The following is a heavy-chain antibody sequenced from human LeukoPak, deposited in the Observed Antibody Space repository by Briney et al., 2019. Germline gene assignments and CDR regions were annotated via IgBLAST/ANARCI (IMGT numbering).Heavy chain of an antibody. J-gene: IGHJ4*02. D-gene: IGHD2-2*01. CDR3: ARESALGEDVIVALAAI. Sequence: PSETLSLTCTVSGASISSGSYFWSWFRQPAGKGLEWIGRVSSSGATNYNPSLTSRITMSLDTSKNQFSLNLQSVTAADTAIYFCARESALGEDVIVALAAIWGQGTLVTVSS. CDR2: VSSSGAT. CDR1: GASISSGSYF. V-gene: IGHV4-61*02.